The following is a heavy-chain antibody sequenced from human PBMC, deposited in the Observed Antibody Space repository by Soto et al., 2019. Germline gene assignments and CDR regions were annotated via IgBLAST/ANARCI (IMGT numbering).Heavy chain of an antibody. CDR1: DYTFNSYG. Sequence: QVQLVQSGDELKKPGASVKVSCKASDYTFNSYGISWVRKAPGQGLEWMGWLSGDNGDIKYAQKFQGRVTMTTDISTSTVYIELRSLSSDDTAVYFCAGSSGFGFDFWGQGTLVTVSS. J-gene: IGHJ4*02. CDR3: AGSSGFGFDF. CDR2: LSGDNGDI. D-gene: IGHD3-22*01. V-gene: IGHV1-18*01.